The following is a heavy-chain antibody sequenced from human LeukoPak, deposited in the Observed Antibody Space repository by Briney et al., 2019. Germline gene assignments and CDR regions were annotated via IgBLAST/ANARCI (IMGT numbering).Heavy chain of an antibody. Sequence: GGSLRLSCAASGFTFSRNAMHWVRQAPGKGLEWVAVISYDGKFAYYEDSVKGRFTISRDNSKNMLYLQMNSLRAEDTAVYFCATWRVTPDFDHWGQGTLVTVSS. CDR1: GFTFSRNA. V-gene: IGHV3-30*03. D-gene: IGHD2-21*02. J-gene: IGHJ4*02. CDR3: ATWRVTPDFDH. CDR2: ISYDGKFA.